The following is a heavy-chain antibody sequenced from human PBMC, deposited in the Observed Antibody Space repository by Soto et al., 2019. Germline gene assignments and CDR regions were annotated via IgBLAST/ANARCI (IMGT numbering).Heavy chain of an antibody. J-gene: IGHJ6*02. CDR2: ITGSGDDT. CDR3: AKGGVQLWSVYYYYYGMDV. V-gene: IGHV3-23*01. CDR1: GFTFSNYA. D-gene: IGHD5-18*01. Sequence: GGSLRLSCEASGFTFSNYAMGWVRQAPVKGLEWLSAITGSGDDTYSVDSVKGRFTISRDNSKNTLYLQMNSLRAEDTAVYYCAKGGVQLWSVYYYYYGMDVWGQGTTVTVSS.